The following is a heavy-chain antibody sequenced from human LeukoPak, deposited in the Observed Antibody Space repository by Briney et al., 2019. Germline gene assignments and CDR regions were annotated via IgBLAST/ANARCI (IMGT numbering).Heavy chain of an antibody. V-gene: IGHV1-2*02. CDR3: ARDVLRLQNPLWY. CDR1: GYTFTVYY. CDR2: INPNSGGT. Sequence: ASATVSCKASGYTFTVYYMHWVRQAPGQGLEWMGWINPNSGGTNYAQKFQGRVTMTRDTSISTAYMELSRLRSDDTAVYYCARDVLRLQNPLWYWGQGTLVTVSS. J-gene: IGHJ4*02. D-gene: IGHD4-11*01.